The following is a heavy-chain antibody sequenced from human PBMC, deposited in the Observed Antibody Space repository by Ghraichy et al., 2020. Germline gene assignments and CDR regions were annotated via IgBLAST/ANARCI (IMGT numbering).Heavy chain of an antibody. V-gene: IGHV1-18*01. CDR1: GYTFNTYG. Sequence: ASVKVSCKTSGYTFNTYGISWVRQAPGQGLEWMGWISADNGNTDYAQKFQGRVSMTTDISTRTAYMELRSVTSDDTAVYYCARHNRPSGSYSYWGQGTLVTVAS. D-gene: IGHD1-26*01. J-gene: IGHJ4*02. CDR2: ISADNGNT. CDR3: ARHNRPSGSYSY.